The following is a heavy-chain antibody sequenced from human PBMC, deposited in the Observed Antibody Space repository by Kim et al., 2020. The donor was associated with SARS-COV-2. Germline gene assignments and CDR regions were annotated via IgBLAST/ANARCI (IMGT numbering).Heavy chain of an antibody. CDR2: ISYDGSNK. CDR3: ARDPRYCSSTSCYYYYYYMDV. CDR1: GFTFSSYA. D-gene: IGHD2-2*01. V-gene: IGHV3-30-3*01. Sequence: GGSLRLSCAASGFTFSSYAMHWVRQAPGKGLEWVAVISYDGSNKYYADSVKGRFTISRDNSKNTLYLQMNSLRAEDTAVYYCARDPRYCSSTSCYYYYYYMDVWGKGTTVTVSS. J-gene: IGHJ6*03.